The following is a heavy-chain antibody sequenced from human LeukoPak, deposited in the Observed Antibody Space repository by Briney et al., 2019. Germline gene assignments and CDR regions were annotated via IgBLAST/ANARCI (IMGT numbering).Heavy chain of an antibody. Sequence: PSETLSLTCAVSSYSISSGYYWGWIRQPPGKGLEWIGSIYHSGSTYYNPSLKSRLTISVDTSRNQFSLKLTSVTAADTAVYYCARQGYLHYFDSWGQGTLVTVSS. CDR2: IYHSGST. J-gene: IGHJ4*02. D-gene: IGHD1-26*01. CDR1: SYSISSGYY. V-gene: IGHV4-38-2*01. CDR3: ARQGYLHYFDS.